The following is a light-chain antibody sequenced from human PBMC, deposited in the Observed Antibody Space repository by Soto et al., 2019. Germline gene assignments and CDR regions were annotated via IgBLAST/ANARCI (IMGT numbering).Light chain of an antibody. CDR3: HVWDSSSDHVV. CDR1: NIGSKS. J-gene: IGLJ2*01. CDR2: HDS. Sequence: SYELTQPPSVSVAPGKTAKITCWGNNIGSKSVHWYQQKPGQAPVLVIYHDSARPSGSPERFSGSNSGNTATRTISRVEAGDEADYYCHVWDSSSDHVVFGGGTKLTVL. V-gene: IGLV3-21*04.